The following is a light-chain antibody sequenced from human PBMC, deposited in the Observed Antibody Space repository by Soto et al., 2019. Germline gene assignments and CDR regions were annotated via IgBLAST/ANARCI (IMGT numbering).Light chain of an antibody. CDR3: QQLNTYPIT. CDR2: KAS. CDR1: QTISSW. J-gene: IGKJ5*01. V-gene: IGKV1-5*03. Sequence: DIRTTQSPATVSGTVGDRDTIHCRASQTISSWLAWYQQKPGKAPKLLIYKASTLKSGVPSRFSGSGSGTGFTLTISSLQPEDFATYFCQQLNTYPITFGQGTRLAIK.